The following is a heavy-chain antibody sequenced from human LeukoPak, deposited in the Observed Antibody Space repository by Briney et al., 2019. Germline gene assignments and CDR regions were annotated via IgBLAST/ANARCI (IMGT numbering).Heavy chain of an antibody. J-gene: IGHJ5*02. V-gene: IGHV4-59*01. CDR1: GCSISSYC. CDR2: IYYSGST. Sequence: AETLSLTCTVSGCSISSYCLSWIRQPPGKGLEWIGYIYYSGSTNYNPYLKTRVTISVDTSKNQFSLKLSSVTAADTAVYYCAGGIEVAGIPSWGQGTLVTVSS. CDR3: AGGIEVAGIPS. D-gene: IGHD6-19*01.